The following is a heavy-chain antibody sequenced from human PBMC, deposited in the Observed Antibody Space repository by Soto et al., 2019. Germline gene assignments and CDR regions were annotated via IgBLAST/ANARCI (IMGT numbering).Heavy chain of an antibody. CDR2: ISSSSSYI. CDR3: ARIKLGYDALDI. CDR1: GFTFSSYS. Sequence: EVQLVESGGGLVKPGGSLRLSCAASGFTFSSYSRNWVRQAPGKGLGWVSSISSSSSYIYYADSVKARFTISRDNAKNSLYLQMNSLRAEDTDVDYCARIKLGYDALDIWGQGTMVTVSS. D-gene: IGHD6-6*01. V-gene: IGHV3-21*01. J-gene: IGHJ3*02.